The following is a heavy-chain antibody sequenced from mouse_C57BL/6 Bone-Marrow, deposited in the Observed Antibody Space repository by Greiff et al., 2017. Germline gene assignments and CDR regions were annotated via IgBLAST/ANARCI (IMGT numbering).Heavy chain of an antibody. V-gene: IGHV1-55*01. Sequence: QVQLKESGAELVKPGASVKMSCKASGYTFTSYWITWVKQRPGQGLEWIGDIYPGSGSTNYNEKFKSKATLTVDTSSSTAYMQLSSLTSEDSAVYYCARSYGNPYFDYWGQGTTLTVSS. J-gene: IGHJ2*01. CDR1: GYTFTSYW. CDR2: IYPGSGST. D-gene: IGHD2-1*01. CDR3: ARSYGNPYFDY.